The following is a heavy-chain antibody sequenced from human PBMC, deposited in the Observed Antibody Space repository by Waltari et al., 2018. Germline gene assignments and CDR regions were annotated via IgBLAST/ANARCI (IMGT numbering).Heavy chain of an antibody. Sequence: QVQLQQWGAGLLKPSETLSLTCAVYGGSFSGYYWSWIRPPPGKGLEWIGEINHSGSTNYNPSLKSRVTISVDTSKNQFSLKLSSVTAADTAVYYCARLRKLELSYYYYGMDVWGQGTTVTVSS. CDR3: ARLRKLELSYYYYGMDV. CDR1: GGSFSGYY. D-gene: IGHD1-7*01. CDR2: INHSGST. V-gene: IGHV4-34*01. J-gene: IGHJ6*02.